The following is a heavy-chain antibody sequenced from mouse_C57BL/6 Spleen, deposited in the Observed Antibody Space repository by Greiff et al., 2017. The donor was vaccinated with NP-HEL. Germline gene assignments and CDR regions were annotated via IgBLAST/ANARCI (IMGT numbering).Heavy chain of an antibody. Sequence: VQLQQSGAELVKPGASVKISCKASGYAFSSYWMNWVKQRPGKGLEWIGQIYPGDGDTNYNGKFKGKATLTADKSSSTAYMQLSSLTSEDSAVYFCARGEDYYDGSSYGKNAMDYWGQGTSVTVSS. J-gene: IGHJ4*01. CDR1: GYAFSSYW. CDR2: IYPGDGDT. D-gene: IGHD1-1*01. CDR3: ARGEDYYDGSSYGKNAMDY. V-gene: IGHV1-80*01.